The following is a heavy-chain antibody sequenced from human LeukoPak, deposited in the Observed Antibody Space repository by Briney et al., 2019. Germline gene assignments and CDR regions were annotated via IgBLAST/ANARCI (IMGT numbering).Heavy chain of an antibody. V-gene: IGHV3-9*01. CDR3: AKGRSYYYYYSMDV. D-gene: IGHD1-14*01. CDR2: TSWNSDSI. CDR1: GFTFDDYA. Sequence: GGSLRLSCAASGFTFDDYAMHWVRQAPGKGLEWVSGTSWNSDSIVYADSVKGRFTISRDNAKNSLYLQMNSLRAEDTALYHCAKGRSYYYYYSMDVWGQGTTVTVSS. J-gene: IGHJ6*02.